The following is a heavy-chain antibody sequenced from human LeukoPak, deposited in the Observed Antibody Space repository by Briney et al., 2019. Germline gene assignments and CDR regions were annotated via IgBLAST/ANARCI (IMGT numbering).Heavy chain of an antibody. J-gene: IGHJ5*02. V-gene: IGHV1-2*02. Sequence: ASVKLSCKASGYTFTGYYMRWVRQAPGQGLEWMGWINPNSGGTNYAQKFQGRVTMTRDTSISTAYMELSRLRSDDTAVYYCARDPRGRYCSGGSCQRYNWFDPWGQGTLVTVSS. CDR3: ARDPRGRYCSGGSCQRYNWFDP. CDR1: GYTFTGYY. D-gene: IGHD2-15*01. CDR2: INPNSGGT.